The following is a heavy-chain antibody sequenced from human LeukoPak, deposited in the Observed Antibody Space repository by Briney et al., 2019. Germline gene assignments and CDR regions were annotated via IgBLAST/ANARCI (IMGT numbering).Heavy chain of an antibody. CDR1: GFTFSSYG. CDR3: AKDSTTVTTWYYFDY. Sequence: SGGSLRLSCAASGFTFSSYGMHWVRQAPGKGLEWVAVISYDGSNKYYADSVKGRFTISRDNSKNTLYLQMNSLRAEDTAVYYCAKDSTTVTTWYYFDYWGQGTLVTVSS. D-gene: IGHD4-17*01. J-gene: IGHJ4*02. V-gene: IGHV3-30*18. CDR2: ISYDGSNK.